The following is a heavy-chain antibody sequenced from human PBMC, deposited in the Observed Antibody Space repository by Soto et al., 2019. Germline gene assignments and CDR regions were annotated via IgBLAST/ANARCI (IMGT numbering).Heavy chain of an antibody. D-gene: IGHD6-19*01. CDR1: GGSITSGGHS. V-gene: IGHV4-30-2*01. CDR3: ARGGLLPDY. CDR2: ISHSGST. J-gene: IGHJ4*02. Sequence: PSETLSLTCPVSGGSITSGGHSWSWIRQPPGKGLEWIGYISHSGSTYYNPSLKSRVTISVDRSKNQFSLKLSSVTAADTAVYYCARGGLLPDYWGQGTLVTVSS.